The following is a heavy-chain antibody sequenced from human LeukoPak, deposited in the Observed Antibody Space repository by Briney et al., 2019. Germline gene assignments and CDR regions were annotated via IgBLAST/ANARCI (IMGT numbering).Heavy chain of an antibody. Sequence: GSLRLSCAASGFTFSSYSMNWVRQAPGNGLEWIGEINHSGSTNYNPSLKSRVTISVDTSKNQFSLKLSSVTAADTAVYYCARGGVSDPLPMAATATNWFDPWGQGTLVTVSS. CDR2: INHSGST. CDR1: GFTFSSYS. V-gene: IGHV4-34*01. D-gene: IGHD5-18*01. CDR3: ARGGVSDPLPMAATATNWFDP. J-gene: IGHJ5*02.